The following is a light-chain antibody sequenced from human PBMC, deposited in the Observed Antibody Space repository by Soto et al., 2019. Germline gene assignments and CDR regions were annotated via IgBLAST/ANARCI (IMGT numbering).Light chain of an antibody. J-gene: IGKJ1*01. V-gene: IGKV1-5*01. CDR2: DAS. CDR1: QSISSW. CDR3: QQYNSYSWT. Sequence: DIQMTQSPSTLAASLGDRVTITCRASQSISSWLAWYQQKPGKAPKLLIYDASSLESGVPSRFRGSGSGTEFTLTISSLQPDDFAPYYCQQYNSYSWTFGQGTKVDIK.